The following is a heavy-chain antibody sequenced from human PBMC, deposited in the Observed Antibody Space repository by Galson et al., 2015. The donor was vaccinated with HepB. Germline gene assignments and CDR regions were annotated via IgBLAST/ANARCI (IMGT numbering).Heavy chain of an antibody. V-gene: IGHV4-59*01. Sequence: LSLTCAVYGGSFSGYYWSWIRQPPGKGLEWIGYIYYSGSTNYNPSLKSRVTISVDTSKNQFSLKLSSVTAADTAVYYCARSPILEWLLYVDVWGQGTTVTVSS. D-gene: IGHD3-3*01. CDR1: GGSFSGYY. CDR3: ARSPILEWLLYVDV. CDR2: IYYSGST. J-gene: IGHJ6*02.